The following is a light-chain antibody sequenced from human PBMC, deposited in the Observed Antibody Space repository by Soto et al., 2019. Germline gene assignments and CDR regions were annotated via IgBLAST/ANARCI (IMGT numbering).Light chain of an antibody. CDR3: QSYDMSLNNHV. CDR1: SSNIGAPYD. J-gene: IGLJ1*01. CDR2: GGT. V-gene: IGLV1-40*01. Sequence: QSVLTQPPSVSGAPGQGVTISCTGGSSNIGAPYDVHWYQHLPGTAPKLLINGGTNRPSGGPDRFSGSRTGTSASLAITGLQAEDEADYYCQSYDMSLNNHVFGTGTKVTVL.